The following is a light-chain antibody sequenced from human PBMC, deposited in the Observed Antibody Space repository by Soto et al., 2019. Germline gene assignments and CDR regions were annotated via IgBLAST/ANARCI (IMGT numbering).Light chain of an antibody. CDR3: QQYNICPIT. CDR1: QSISDN. J-gene: IGKJ5*01. Sequence: EVLMTQSPYTLYVSPGERVTISCRASQSISDNLAWYQQKPGQAPRLLVYRASTRTLGIPARFSGSESGTEFTLTISSLQSEDFAVYYCQQYNICPITFGQGTRLEIK. V-gene: IGKV3-15*01. CDR2: RAS.